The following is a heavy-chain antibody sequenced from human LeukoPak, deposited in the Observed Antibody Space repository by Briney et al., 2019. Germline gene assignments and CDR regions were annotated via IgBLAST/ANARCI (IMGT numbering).Heavy chain of an antibody. V-gene: IGHV3-48*03. CDR3: SLVGATSYYYYGMDV. J-gene: IGHJ6*02. D-gene: IGHD1-26*01. CDR1: GFTSSSYE. Sequence: GGSLRLSCAASGFTSSSYEMNWVRQAPGKGLEWVSYISSSGSTIYYADSVKGRFTISRDNAKNSLYLQMNSLRAEDTAVYYCSLVGATSYYYYGMDVWGQGTTVTVSS. CDR2: ISSSGSTI.